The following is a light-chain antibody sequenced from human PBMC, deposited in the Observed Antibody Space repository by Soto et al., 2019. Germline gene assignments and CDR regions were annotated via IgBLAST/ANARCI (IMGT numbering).Light chain of an antibody. V-gene: IGKV3-20*01. Sequence: EIVLTQSPGTPSLSPGERATLSCRASQSVSSSYLAWYQQKTGQATRLVIYGASSRATGIPDRFSGSESGTDFTLKISRLEPEDYAVYYCKQYKTFEQGTKVDIK. CDR2: GAS. J-gene: IGKJ1*01. CDR1: QSVSSSY. CDR3: KQYKT.